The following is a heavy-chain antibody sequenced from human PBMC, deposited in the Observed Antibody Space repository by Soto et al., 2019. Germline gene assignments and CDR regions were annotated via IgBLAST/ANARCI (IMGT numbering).Heavy chain of an antibody. V-gene: IGHV4-59*08. CDR1: GGSISSYY. D-gene: IGHD2-2*03. Sequence: QVQLQESGPGLVKPSETLSLTCTVSGGSISSYYWSWIRQPPGKGLEWIGYIYYSGSTNYNPSLKSRVTISVDTSKIQFSLKLSSVTAADTAVYYCARHKGLMDIVVVPAAVDIWGQGTMVTVSS. CDR3: ARHKGLMDIVVVPAAVDI. CDR2: IYYSGST. J-gene: IGHJ3*02.